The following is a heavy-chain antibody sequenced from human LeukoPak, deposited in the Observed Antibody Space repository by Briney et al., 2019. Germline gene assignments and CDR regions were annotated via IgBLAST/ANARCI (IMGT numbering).Heavy chain of an antibody. CDR1: GGPFRSYA. J-gene: IGHJ3*02. D-gene: IGHD2-2*01. CDR2: VIPIFCTA. V-gene: IGHV1-69*05. Sequence: ASVKVSCKASGGPFRSYAISWVRQAPGQGLEWMGGVIPIFCTANYAQKFQGRVTITTDESTSTAYMELSSLRSEDTAVYYCASTGYCSSTSCSSGDAFDIWGQGTMVTVSS. CDR3: ASTGYCSSTSCSSGDAFDI.